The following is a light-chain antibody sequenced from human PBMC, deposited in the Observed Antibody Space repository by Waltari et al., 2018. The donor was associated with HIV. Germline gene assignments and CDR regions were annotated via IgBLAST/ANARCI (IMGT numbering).Light chain of an antibody. J-gene: IGKJ2*01. Sequence: DIQMTQSPSSLSASIGDRVTITCRASQSISSYLNWYQQKPGKVPKLLIYGASSLQSGVPSRFSGSGSGTDFTLTISSLQPEDFATYYCQQSYSTPNTFGQGTKLEIK. V-gene: IGKV1-39*01. CDR1: QSISSY. CDR3: QQSYSTPNT. CDR2: GAS.